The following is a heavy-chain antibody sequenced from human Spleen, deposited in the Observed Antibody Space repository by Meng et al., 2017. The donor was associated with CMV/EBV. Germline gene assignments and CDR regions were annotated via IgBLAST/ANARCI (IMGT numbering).Heavy chain of an antibody. J-gene: IGHJ4*02. D-gene: IGHD3-22*01. Sequence: ASVKVSCKASGYTFTDYHIHWVRQAPGQGLEWLGWINPNSGGTRSAQSLQGRVTMTRDTSITTAYMELSGLRSDDTAVYYCELLGDPKVVKAVRNTDYWGQGTLVTVSS. CDR1: GYTFTDYH. CDR2: INPNSGGT. CDR3: ELLGDPKVVKAVRNTDY. V-gene: IGHV1-2*02.